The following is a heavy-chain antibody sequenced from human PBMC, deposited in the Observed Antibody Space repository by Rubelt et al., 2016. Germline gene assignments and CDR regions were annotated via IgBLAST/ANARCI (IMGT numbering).Heavy chain of an antibody. V-gene: IGHV3-23*01. J-gene: IGHJ6*03. Sequence: QAPGRGLEWVSAVRGGGGRTYYPDSVRGRFTISRDNSKNTLFLQMNSLRAEDTALDYCARDQGVVEGVTTRDYYYYYLDVWGKGTTVTVSS. D-gene: IGHD4-11*01. CDR2: VRGGGGRT. CDR3: ARDQGVVEGVTTRDYYYYYLDV.